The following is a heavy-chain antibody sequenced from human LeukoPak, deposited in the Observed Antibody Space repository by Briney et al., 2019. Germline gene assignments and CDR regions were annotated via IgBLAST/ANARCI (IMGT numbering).Heavy chain of an antibody. CDR3: ARAQLWFGESPTLDY. J-gene: IGHJ4*02. CDR1: GFTFSSYS. CDR2: ISSSSSYI. D-gene: IGHD3-10*01. Sequence: GGSLRLSCAASGFTFSSYSMNRVRQAPGKGLEWVSSISSSSSYIYYADSVKGRFTISRDNAKNSLYLQMNSLRAEDTAVYYCARAQLWFGESPTLDYWGQGTLVTVSS. V-gene: IGHV3-21*01.